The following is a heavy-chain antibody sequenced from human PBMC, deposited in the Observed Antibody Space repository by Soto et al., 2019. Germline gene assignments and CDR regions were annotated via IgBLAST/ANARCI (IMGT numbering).Heavy chain of an antibody. D-gene: IGHD3-22*01. J-gene: IGHJ3*02. CDR3: ARATYYYDSSGYYPNAFDI. V-gene: IGHV3-7*04. Sequence: GGSLRLSCAASGFTFSSYWMSWVRQAPGKGLEWVANIKQDGSEKYYVDSVKGRFTISRDNAKNSLYLQMNSLRAEDTAVYYCARATYYYDSSGYYPNAFDIWGQGTMVTVSS. CDR1: GFTFSSYW. CDR2: IKQDGSEK.